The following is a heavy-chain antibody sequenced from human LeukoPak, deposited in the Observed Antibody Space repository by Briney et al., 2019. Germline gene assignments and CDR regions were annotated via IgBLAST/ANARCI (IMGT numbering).Heavy chain of an antibody. D-gene: IGHD6-13*01. Sequence: PGGSLRLSCAASGFTSSDFGMHWVRQAPGKGLEWVAFIRNDGSNDYYPDSVKGRFTISRDNSRTTLYLQMHSLRIEDTAVYYCVKGGSSSHNWFDPWGQGILVTVSS. CDR1: GFTSSDFG. CDR2: IRNDGSND. V-gene: IGHV3-30*02. CDR3: VKGGSSSHNWFDP. J-gene: IGHJ5*02.